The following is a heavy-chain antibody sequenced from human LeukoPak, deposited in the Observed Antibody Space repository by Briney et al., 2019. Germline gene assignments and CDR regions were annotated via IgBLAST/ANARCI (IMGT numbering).Heavy chain of an antibody. CDR3: ARGSSSWYSGGNDY. V-gene: IGHV3-30*04. Sequence: GGSLRLSCAASGFTFSSYAMHWVRQAPGKGLEWVAVISYDGSNKYYADCVKGRFTIPRDNSKNTLYLQMNSLRAEDTAVYYCARGSSSWYSGGNDYWGQGTLVTVSS. D-gene: IGHD6-13*01. CDR2: ISYDGSNK. CDR1: GFTFSSYA. J-gene: IGHJ4*02.